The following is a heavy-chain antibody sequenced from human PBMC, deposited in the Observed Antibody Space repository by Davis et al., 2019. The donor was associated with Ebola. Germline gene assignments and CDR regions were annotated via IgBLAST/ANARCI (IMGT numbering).Heavy chain of an antibody. CDR3: ARGILD. CDR2: IKQDGSEK. CDR1: GFTFSSYE. J-gene: IGHJ4*02. D-gene: IGHD3-9*01. V-gene: IGHV3-7*03. Sequence: GESLKISCAASGFTFSSYEMSWVRQAPGKGLEWVANIKQDGSEKYYVDSVKGRFTISRDNAKNSLYLQMNSLRAEDTAVYYCARGILDWGQGTLVTVSS.